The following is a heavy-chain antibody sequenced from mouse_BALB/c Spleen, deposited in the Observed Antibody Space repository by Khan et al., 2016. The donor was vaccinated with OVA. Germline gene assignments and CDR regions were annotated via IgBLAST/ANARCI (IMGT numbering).Heavy chain of an antibody. J-gene: IGHJ3*01. CDR2: INPSTGYT. CDR1: GYTFTSYW. D-gene: IGHD2-3*01. Sequence: QVQLQQSGAELAKPGASVKMSCKASGYTFTSYWMHWVKQRPGQGLEWIGYINPSTGYTEYNQKFKDKATLTADKSSSTAYMQLRSLTSEDAAVDYCARAIYDGYPPFAYWGQGTLVTVSA. V-gene: IGHV1-7*01. CDR3: ARAIYDGYPPFAY.